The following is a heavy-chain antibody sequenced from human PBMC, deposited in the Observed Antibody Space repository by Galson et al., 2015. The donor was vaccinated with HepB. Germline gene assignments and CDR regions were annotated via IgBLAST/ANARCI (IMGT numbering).Heavy chain of an antibody. D-gene: IGHD6-19*01. CDR3: ARDTWLVGSFDY. V-gene: IGHV1-69*13. CDR2: IIPIFGTA. Sequence: SVKVSCKASGGTFSSYAISWVRQAPGQGLEWMGGIIPIFGTANYAQKFQGRVTITADDSTSTAYMELSSLRSEDTAVYYCARDTWLVGSFDYWGQGTLVTVSS. J-gene: IGHJ4*02. CDR1: GGTFSSYA.